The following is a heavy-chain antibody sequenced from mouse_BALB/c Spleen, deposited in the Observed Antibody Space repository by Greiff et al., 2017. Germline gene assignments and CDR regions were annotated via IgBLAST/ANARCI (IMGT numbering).Heavy chain of an antibody. Sequence: EVKLVESGGGLVQPGGSRKLSCAASGFTFSDYGMAWVRQAPGKGPEWVAFISNLAYSIYYADTVTGRFTISRENAKNTLYLEMSSLRSEDTAMYYCARDEGRAWFAYWGQGTLVTVSA. CDR3: ARDEGRAWFAY. CDR1: GFTFSDYG. V-gene: IGHV5-15*02. J-gene: IGHJ3*01. CDR2: ISNLAYSI.